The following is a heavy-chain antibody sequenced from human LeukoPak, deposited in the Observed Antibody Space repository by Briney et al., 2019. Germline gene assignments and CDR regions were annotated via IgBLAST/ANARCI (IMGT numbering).Heavy chain of an antibody. CDR1: GYTFTSYG. CDR3: ARDLTDNNSGWTLDAFDI. D-gene: IGHD6-19*01. Sequence: ASVKVSCKASGYTFTSYGISWVRQAPGQGLEWMGWISAYNGNTNYAQKLQDRVTMTTDTSTSTAYMELGSLRSDDTAVYYCARDLTDNNSGWTLDAFDIWGQGTMVTVSS. CDR2: ISAYNGNT. V-gene: IGHV1-18*01. J-gene: IGHJ3*02.